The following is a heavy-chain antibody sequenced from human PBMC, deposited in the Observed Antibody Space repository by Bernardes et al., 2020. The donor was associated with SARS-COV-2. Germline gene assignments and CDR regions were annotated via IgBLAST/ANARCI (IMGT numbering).Heavy chain of an antibody. Sequence: SETLSLTCTVSGGSISSHYWSWIRQPPGKGLEWIGSIYYSGSTNYNPSLKSRVTLSVDTSKSQFSLKLSSVTAADTAVYYCATEPRGNSSECYFDLWGPGTLAADSS. D-gene: IGHD6-6*01. J-gene: IGHJ2*01. V-gene: IGHV4-59*11. CDR1: GGSISSHY. CDR2: IYYSGST. CDR3: ATEPRGNSSECYFDL.